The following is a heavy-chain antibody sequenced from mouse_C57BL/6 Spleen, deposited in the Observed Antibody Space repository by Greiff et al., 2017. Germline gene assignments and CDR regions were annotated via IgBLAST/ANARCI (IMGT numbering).Heavy chain of an antibody. CDR1: GYTFTSYW. CDR3: ARNYGSSPWFAY. D-gene: IGHD1-1*01. Sequence: VQLQQPGAELVMPGASVKLSCKASGYTFTSYWMHWVKQRPGQGLEWIGEIDPSDSYTNYNQKFKGKATLTVDKSSSTAYMQLSSLTSEDSAVYYCARNYGSSPWFAYWGQGTLVTVSA. V-gene: IGHV1-69*01. CDR2: IDPSDSYT. J-gene: IGHJ3*01.